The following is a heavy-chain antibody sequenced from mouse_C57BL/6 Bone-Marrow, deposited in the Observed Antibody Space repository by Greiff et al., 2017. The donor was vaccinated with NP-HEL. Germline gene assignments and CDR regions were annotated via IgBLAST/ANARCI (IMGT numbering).Heavy chain of an antibody. CDR1: GFSLTSYG. D-gene: IGHD1-1*02. CDR2: IWSGGST. Sequence: QVQLQQSGPGLVQPSQSLSITCTVSGFSLTSYGVHWVRQSPGKGLEWLGVIWSGGSTDYNAAFISRLSISKDNSKSQVFFKMNSLQADDTAIYYCASPYGPYYAMDYWGQGTSVTVSS. CDR3: ASPYGPYYAMDY. V-gene: IGHV2-2*01. J-gene: IGHJ4*01.